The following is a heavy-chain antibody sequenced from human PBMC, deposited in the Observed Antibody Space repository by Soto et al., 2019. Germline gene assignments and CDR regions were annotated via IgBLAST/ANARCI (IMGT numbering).Heavy chain of an antibody. D-gene: IGHD2-2*01. CDR3: ARDILRVPAAMVY. CDR1: GGSVSSGSYY. J-gene: IGHJ4*02. Sequence: SETLSLTCTVSGGSVSSGSYYWSWIRQPPGKGLEWIGYIYYSGSTNYNPSLKSRVTISVDTSKNQFSLKLSSVTAADPAVYNCARDILRVPAAMVYWGQGTLVPVSS. CDR2: IYYSGST. V-gene: IGHV4-61*01.